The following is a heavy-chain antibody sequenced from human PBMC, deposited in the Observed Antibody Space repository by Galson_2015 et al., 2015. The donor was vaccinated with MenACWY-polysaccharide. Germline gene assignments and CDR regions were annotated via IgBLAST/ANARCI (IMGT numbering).Heavy chain of an antibody. CDR1: GFTFNSYT. J-gene: IGHJ4*02. CDR3: ANPGPPTGRTSDVDY. CDR2: VSGSGASK. D-gene: IGHD1-14*01. V-gene: IGHV3-23*01. Sequence: SLRLSCAASGFTFNSYTMSWVRQAPGKGLEWVSGVSGSGASKYYADSVKGRFTISRDNSKNTLYLQMNSLTTADTAVYYCANPGPPTGRTSDVDYWGQGTLVTVSS.